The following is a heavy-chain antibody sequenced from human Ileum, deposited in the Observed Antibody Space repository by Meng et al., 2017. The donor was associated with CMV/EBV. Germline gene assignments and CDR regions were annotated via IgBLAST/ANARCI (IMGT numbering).Heavy chain of an antibody. CDR2: IKEDGSDK. CDR1: GFTFSSYW. J-gene: IGHJ4*02. Sequence: GESLKISCVASGFTFSSYWMTWVRQAPGKGLEWVANIKEDGSDKYYLGSVRGRFTISRDNAKKSLYLQMNSLRVEDTAVYYCARYTYDNGGDYWGQGTLVTVSS. CDR3: ARYTYDNGGDY. V-gene: IGHV3-7*01. D-gene: IGHD3-22*01.